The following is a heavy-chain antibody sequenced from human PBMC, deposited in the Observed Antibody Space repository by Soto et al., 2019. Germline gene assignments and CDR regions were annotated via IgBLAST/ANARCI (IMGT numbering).Heavy chain of an antibody. CDR3: AKDSGYSSSWTRDYFDY. J-gene: IGHJ4*02. CDR1: GFTFSSYA. D-gene: IGHD6-13*01. CDR2: ISGSGGST. V-gene: IGHV3-23*01. Sequence: GESLKISCAASGFTFSSYAMSWVRQAPGKGLEWVSAISGSGGSTYYADSVKGRFTISRDNSKNTLYLQMNSLRAEDTAVYYCAKDSGYSSSWTRDYFDYWGQGTLVTVSS.